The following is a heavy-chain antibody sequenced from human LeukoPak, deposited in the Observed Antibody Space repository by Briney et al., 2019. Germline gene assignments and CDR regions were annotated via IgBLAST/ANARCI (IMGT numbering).Heavy chain of an antibody. V-gene: IGHV3-23*01. Sequence: GGSLRLSCAASGFTFSSYAMSWVRQAPGKGLEWVSAISGSGGSAYYADSVKGRFTISRDNSKNTLYLQMNSLRAEDTAVYYCATRRAYYDFWSGYSYYFDYWGQGTLVTVSS. D-gene: IGHD3-3*01. CDR3: ATRRAYYDFWSGYSYYFDY. CDR2: ISGSGGSA. CDR1: GFTFSSYA. J-gene: IGHJ4*02.